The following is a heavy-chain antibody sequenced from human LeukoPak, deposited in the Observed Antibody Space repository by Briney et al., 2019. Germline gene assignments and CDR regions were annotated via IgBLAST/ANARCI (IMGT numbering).Heavy chain of an antibody. CDR1: GYSISSGYY. V-gene: IGHV4-38-2*02. Sequence: SETLSLTCTVSGYSISSGYYWGGIRQPLGKGLEWIGSIYHSGSTYYNPSLKSRVTISVDTSKNQFSLKLSSVTAADTAVYYCARDGGTTADWYFDLWGRGTLVTVSS. D-gene: IGHD1-1*01. CDR3: ARDGGTTADWYFDL. CDR2: IYHSGST. J-gene: IGHJ2*01.